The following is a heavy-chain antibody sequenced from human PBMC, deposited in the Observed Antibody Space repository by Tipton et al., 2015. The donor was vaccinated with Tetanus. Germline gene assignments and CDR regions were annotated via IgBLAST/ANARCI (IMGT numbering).Heavy chain of an antibody. CDR1: GGSISNYY. Sequence: LRLSCSVSGGSISNYYWNWIRQPAGKGLEWIGRIYVTGATNHSPALQSRVTMLIDRAKNQLSLTLTSVTAADAAMYYCAREDVYYHDGSGFYAFDVWGRGTMVAVSS. CDR3: AREDVYYHDGSGFYAFDV. CDR2: IYVTGAT. D-gene: IGHD3-22*01. J-gene: IGHJ3*01. V-gene: IGHV4-4*07.